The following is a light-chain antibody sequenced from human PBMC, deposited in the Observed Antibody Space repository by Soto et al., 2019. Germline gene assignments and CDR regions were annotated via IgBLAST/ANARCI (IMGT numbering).Light chain of an antibody. V-gene: IGLV1-51*01. CDR1: SSNIGNNY. Sequence: QSVLTQPPSVSAAPGQKVTISCSGSSSNIGNNYVSWYQQLPGTAPKLLIYDNNKRPSGIPDRFSASKSVTSATLGITGLQTGDEADYYCGTWDSSLSAGVFGGGTQLTVL. CDR3: GTWDSSLSAGV. CDR2: DNN. J-gene: IGLJ2*01.